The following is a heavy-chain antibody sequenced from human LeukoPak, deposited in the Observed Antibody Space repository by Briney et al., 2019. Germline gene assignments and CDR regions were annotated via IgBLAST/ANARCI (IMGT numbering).Heavy chain of an antibody. Sequence: GGSLRLSCAASGFTFSNYEMNWVRQAPGKGLEWVSYISSSGTTTYYADSVKGRFTISRDNAKNSLYLQMNSLRVEDTALYYCARMREPRYFDFWGQGTLVTVSS. CDR1: GFTFSNYE. CDR3: ARMREPRYFDF. CDR2: ISSSGTTT. J-gene: IGHJ4*02. V-gene: IGHV3-48*03. D-gene: IGHD1-26*01.